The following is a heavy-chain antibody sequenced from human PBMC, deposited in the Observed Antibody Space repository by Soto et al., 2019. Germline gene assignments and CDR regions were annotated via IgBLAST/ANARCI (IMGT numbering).Heavy chain of an antibody. CDR2: INPNNGAT. V-gene: IGHV1-2*02. CDR3: AHYDTGARSDP. Sequence: QVQLVQSGAEVKKPGASVKVSCKAPRYVFTAYFMHWVRQAPGQGLEWMGGINPNNGATHYGLRFQGSVTMTKDPSISNAYMDLSSLGSDDTAVYYCAHYDTGARSDPCSQGTLVIVPS. J-gene: IGHJ5*02. D-gene: IGHD4-17*01. CDR1: RYVFTAYF.